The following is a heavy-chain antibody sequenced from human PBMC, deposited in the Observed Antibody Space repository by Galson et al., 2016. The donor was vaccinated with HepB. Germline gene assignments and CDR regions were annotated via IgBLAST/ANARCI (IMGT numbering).Heavy chain of an antibody. D-gene: IGHD3-16*01. Sequence: SLRLSCADSESTFGNHWVYWVRQAPGKGLVWVSKINRDGTGTAYADSVKGRLTISRDNAKNTLYLQMNSLRDEDTALYYCARGGTPSGLDIWGQGTMVTVSS. J-gene: IGHJ3*02. V-gene: IGHV3-74*03. CDR2: INRDGTGT. CDR1: ESTFGNHW. CDR3: ARGGTPSGLDI.